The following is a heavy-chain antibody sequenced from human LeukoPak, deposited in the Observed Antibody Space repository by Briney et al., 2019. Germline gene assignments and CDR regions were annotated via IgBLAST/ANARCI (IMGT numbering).Heavy chain of an antibody. D-gene: IGHD3-3*01. V-gene: IGHV3-23*01. CDR1: GFTFSNYG. Sequence: QPGGSLRLSCAASGFTFSNYGMNWVRQAPGKGLEWVSFSSAYNDITYYADSVKGRFTISRDNSKSTLYLQMTSLRAEDTALYYCARGRSDYTPFDYWGQGTLVTVSS. CDR2: SSAYNDIT. J-gene: IGHJ4*02. CDR3: ARGRSDYTPFDY.